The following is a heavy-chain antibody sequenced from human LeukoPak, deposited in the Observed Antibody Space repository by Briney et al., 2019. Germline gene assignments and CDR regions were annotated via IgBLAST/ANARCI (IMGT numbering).Heavy chain of an antibody. CDR1: GGTFSSYA. CDR2: IIPIFGTA. J-gene: IGHJ6*02. D-gene: IGHD3-3*01. Sequence: SVKVSCKASGGTFSSYAISWVRQAPRQGLEWMGGIIPIFGTANYAQKFQGRVTITADESTSTAYMELSSLRSEDTAVYYCARSVPHYDFWSGSDYYYYGMDVWGQGTTVTVSS. CDR3: ARSVPHYDFWSGSDYYYYGMDV. V-gene: IGHV1-69*13.